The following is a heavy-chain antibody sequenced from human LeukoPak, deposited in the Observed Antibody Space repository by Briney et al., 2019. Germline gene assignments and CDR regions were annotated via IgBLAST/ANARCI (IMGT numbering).Heavy chain of an antibody. CDR3: ARVRYYYDSSGYLDGAAAFDI. J-gene: IGHJ3*02. CDR1: GVSISSYY. D-gene: IGHD3-22*01. V-gene: IGHV4-4*07. CDR2: IYTSGST. Sequence: SETLSLTCTVSGVSISSYYWSWIRQPAGKGLEWIGRIYTSGSTNYNPSLKSRVTMSVDTSKNQFSLKLSSVTAADTAVYYCARVRYYYDSSGYLDGAAAFDIWGQGTMVTVSS.